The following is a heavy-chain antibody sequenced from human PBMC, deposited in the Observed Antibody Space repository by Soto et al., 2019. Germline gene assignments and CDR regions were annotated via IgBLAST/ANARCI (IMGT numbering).Heavy chain of an antibody. J-gene: IGHJ4*02. CDR3: ARTMAPRIFDY. CDR1: GFSLITSGVG. Sequence: QITLKEAGPPLVKPTQTLTLTCSFSGFSLITSGVGVGWIRQPPGKALEWLALIYWDDDKGYSTSLKSRLTITKDTSRNQVVLTMTNMDPADTATYYCARTMAPRIFDYWGQGTLVTVSS. V-gene: IGHV2-5*02. CDR2: IYWDDDK.